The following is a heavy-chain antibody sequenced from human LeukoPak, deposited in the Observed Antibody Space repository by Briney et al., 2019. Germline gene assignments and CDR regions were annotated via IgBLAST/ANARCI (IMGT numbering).Heavy chain of an antibody. D-gene: IGHD3-22*01. J-gene: IGHJ4*02. V-gene: IGHV3-11*06. CDR2: ISSSSYT. Sequence: PGGSLRLSCAASGFTFSDYYMSWIRQAPGKGLEWVSYISSSSYTNYADSVKGRFTISRDNAKNSLYLQMNSLRAEDTAVYYCARRGGIYYDHPYYFDYWGQGTLVTVSS. CDR1: GFTFSDYY. CDR3: ARRGGIYYDHPYYFDY.